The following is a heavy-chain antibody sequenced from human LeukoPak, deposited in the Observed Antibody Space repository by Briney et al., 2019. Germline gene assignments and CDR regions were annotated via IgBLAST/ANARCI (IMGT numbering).Heavy chain of an antibody. V-gene: IGHV4-59*11. CDR3: AREISSITARSIFGKYYDYSYYMDV. CDR2: IYYSGST. Sequence: SETLSLTCAVSGGSINSHYWSWIRQPPGKGLEWIGYIYYSGSTNYNPSLKSRVTISVDTSRNQFSLKLTSVTAADTAVYFCAREISSITARSIFGKYYDYSYYMDVWGKGTTVIVSS. D-gene: IGHD6-6*01. CDR1: GGSINSHY. J-gene: IGHJ6*03.